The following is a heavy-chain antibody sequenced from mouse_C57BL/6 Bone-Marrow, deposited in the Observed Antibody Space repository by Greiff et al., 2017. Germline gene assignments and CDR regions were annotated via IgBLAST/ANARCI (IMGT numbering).Heavy chain of an antibody. Sequence: QVQLQQSGAELARPGASVKLSCTASCYTFPSFGISWVKQRTGQGLEWIGEIYPRSGNTYYNEKFKGQATLTADKSSSTAYMELRSLTSEDSAVYFCARETAQAIAYWGQGTLVTVSA. CDR3: ARETAQAIAY. CDR2: IYPRSGNT. J-gene: IGHJ3*01. D-gene: IGHD3-2*02. V-gene: IGHV1-81*01. CDR1: CYTFPSFG.